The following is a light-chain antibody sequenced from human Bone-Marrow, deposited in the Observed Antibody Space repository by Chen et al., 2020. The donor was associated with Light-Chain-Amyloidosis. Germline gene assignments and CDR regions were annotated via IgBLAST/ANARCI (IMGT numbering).Light chain of an antibody. CDR3: SSYTITNTLV. CDR1: SSDVGGDNH. Sequence: SSLTQPAPVLGSPGQSITTPATGTSSDVGGDNHVSWYQQHPDNAPKLMIYEVTNRPSWVPDRFSGSKSDNTASLTISGLQTEDEADYFCSSYTITNTLVFGSGTRVTVL. J-gene: IGLJ1*01. V-gene: IGLV2-14*01. CDR2: EVT.